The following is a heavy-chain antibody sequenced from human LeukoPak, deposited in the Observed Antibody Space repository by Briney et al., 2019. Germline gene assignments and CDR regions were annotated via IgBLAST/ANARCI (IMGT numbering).Heavy chain of an antibody. V-gene: IGHV1-18*01. J-gene: IGHJ5*02. CDR2: ISAYNGKP. D-gene: IGHD3-16*01. CDR3: ARDNAGGEFIAGQLDP. Sequence: ASVKVSCKAFGYTFSNYGINWVRQAPGQGLEWMGWISAYNGKPKYGQKFQGRLTMTTDTSTTTAYMELRSLRSNDTAVYFCARDNAGGEFIAGQLDPWGQGTLVTVSS. CDR1: GYTFSNYG.